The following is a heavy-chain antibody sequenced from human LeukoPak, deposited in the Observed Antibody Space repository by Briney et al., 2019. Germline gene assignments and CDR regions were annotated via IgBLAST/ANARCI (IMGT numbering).Heavy chain of an antibody. CDR2: IYHSGST. Sequence: PSETLSLTCAVSGYSISSGYYWGWIRQPPGKGLEWIGSIYHSGSTYYNPSLKSRVTISVDTSKNQFSLKLSSVTAADTAVYYCARSSGGDTTFDYWGQGTLVTVSS. D-gene: IGHD4-17*01. V-gene: IGHV4-38-2*01. J-gene: IGHJ4*02. CDR3: ARSSGGDTTFDY. CDR1: GYSISSGYY.